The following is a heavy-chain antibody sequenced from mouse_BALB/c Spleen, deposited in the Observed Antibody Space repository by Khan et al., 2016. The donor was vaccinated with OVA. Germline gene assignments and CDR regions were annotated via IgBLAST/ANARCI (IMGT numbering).Heavy chain of an antibody. V-gene: IGHV1S135*01. CDR3: SRTDYYDSSDYFDY. Sequence: VQLQQPGPELVKPGASVTVSCKASGYSFTDYNMFWVKQSHGKSLEWIGYIDPYNGGTSYNQKFKGKTTFTVDNYSSTAFMHLSSLTSEDYAVVYCSRTDYYDSSDYFDYWGQGTTLTVSS. CDR1: GYSFTDYN. J-gene: IGHJ2*01. CDR2: IDPYNGGT. D-gene: IGHD1-1*01.